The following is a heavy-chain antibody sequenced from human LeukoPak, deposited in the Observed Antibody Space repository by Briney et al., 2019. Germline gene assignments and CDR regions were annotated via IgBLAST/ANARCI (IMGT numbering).Heavy chain of an antibody. CDR2: IYPGDSDI. J-gene: IGHJ4*02. CDR1: GYSFTSYW. Sequence: GESLKISCKGSGYSFTSYWIGWVRQMPGKGLEWMGIIYPGDSDIRYSPSFQGQVTISADKSISTAYLQWSSLKASDTAMYYCARHMSWFGEPQWVDYWGQGTLVTVSS. CDR3: ARHMSWFGEPQWVDY. V-gene: IGHV5-51*01. D-gene: IGHD3-10*01.